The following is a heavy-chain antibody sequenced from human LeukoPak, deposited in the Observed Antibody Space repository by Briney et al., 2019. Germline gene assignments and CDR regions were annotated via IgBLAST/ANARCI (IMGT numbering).Heavy chain of an antibody. D-gene: IGHD2-15*01. Sequence: GGSLRLSCAASGFTFSSYEMNWVRQAPGKGLEWVAYISSSGSTIYYADSVKGRFTISRDNAKNSLYLQMNSLRAEDTAVYYCAGAADCSGGSCYYYYMDVWGKGTTVTVSS. CDR1: GFTFSSYE. CDR3: AGAADCSGGSCYYYYMDV. CDR2: ISSSGSTI. J-gene: IGHJ6*03. V-gene: IGHV3-48*03.